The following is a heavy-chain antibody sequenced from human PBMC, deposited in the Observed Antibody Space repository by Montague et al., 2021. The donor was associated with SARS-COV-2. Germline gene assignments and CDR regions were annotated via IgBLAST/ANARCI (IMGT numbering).Heavy chain of an antibody. CDR3: ARDSMAAAAWWYYGMDV. CDR1: GFTVSTNY. Sequence: SLRLSCAASGFTVSTNYMSGVRQAPGKGLEWVSVIYSDGTTDYAESVNGRFTISRDNSKNTLDLQMDSLRAEDTAVYYCARDSMAAAAWWYYGMDVWGQGTTVTVS. D-gene: IGHD6-25*01. V-gene: IGHV3-66*01. J-gene: IGHJ6*02. CDR2: IYSDGTT.